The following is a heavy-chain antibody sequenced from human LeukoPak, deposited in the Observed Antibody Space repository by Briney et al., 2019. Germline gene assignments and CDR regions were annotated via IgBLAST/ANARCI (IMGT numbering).Heavy chain of an antibody. Sequence: PGGSLRLSCAASGFTFSSYAMHWVRQAPGKGLEWVAVISYDGSNKYYADSVKGRFTISRDNSKNTLYLQMNSLRAEDTAVYYCAKQLAPLHYWGQGTLVTVSS. CDR1: GFTFSSYA. J-gene: IGHJ4*02. CDR2: ISYDGSNK. CDR3: AKQLAPLHY. D-gene: IGHD6-13*01. V-gene: IGHV3-30*04.